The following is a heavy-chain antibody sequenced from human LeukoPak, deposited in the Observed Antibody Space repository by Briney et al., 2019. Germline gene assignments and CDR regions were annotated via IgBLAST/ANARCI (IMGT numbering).Heavy chain of an antibody. CDR1: GGSISSGGYS. V-gene: IGHV4-30-2*01. J-gene: IGHJ4*02. D-gene: IGHD2-2*01. Sequence: KSSQTLSLTCAVSGGSISSGGYSWSWIRQPPGKGLEWIGYIYHSGSTNYNPSLKSRVTMSVDTSKNQFSLKLSSVTAADTAVYYCARDLSSTSSLWGQGTLVTVSS. CDR2: IYHSGST. CDR3: ARDLSSTSSL.